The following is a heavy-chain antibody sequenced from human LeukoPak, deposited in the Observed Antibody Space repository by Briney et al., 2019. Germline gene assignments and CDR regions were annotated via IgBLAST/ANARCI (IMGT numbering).Heavy chain of an antibody. CDR1: GFTFSSYS. J-gene: IGHJ4*02. CDR2: ISYDGSNK. CDR3: ARDLLSTGSIDY. Sequence: GGSLRLSCAASGFTFSSYSMNWVRQAPGKGLEWVAVISYDGSNKYYADSVKGRFTISRDNSKNTLYLQMNSLRAEDTAVYYCARDLLSTGSIDYWGQGTLVTVSS. D-gene: IGHD2-8*02. V-gene: IGHV3-30*03.